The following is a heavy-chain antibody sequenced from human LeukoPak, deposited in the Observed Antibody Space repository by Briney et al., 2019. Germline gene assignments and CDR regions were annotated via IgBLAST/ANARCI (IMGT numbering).Heavy chain of an antibody. V-gene: IGHV3-73*01. CDR2: IRSKANSYAT. J-gene: IGHJ4*02. Sequence: GGSLRLSCAASGFTFSFSAVHWVRQASGKGLEWVGRIRSKANSYATAYAASVQGRFTISRDDSKNTAYLLMNSLKTEDTAVYYCTTETSLYYFDYWGQGTLVTVSS. CDR3: TTETSLYYFDY. CDR1: GFTFSFSA. D-gene: IGHD2-2*01.